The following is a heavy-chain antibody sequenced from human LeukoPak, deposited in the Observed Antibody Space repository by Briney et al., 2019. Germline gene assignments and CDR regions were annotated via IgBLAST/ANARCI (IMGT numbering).Heavy chain of an antibody. CDR1: GFTFSSYG. J-gene: IGHJ4*02. Sequence: PGGSLRLSCAASGFTFSSYGMHWVRQAPGKGLEWVSAIRDTGGSTYYADSVKGRFTISRDNSKNTLYLQMNSLSAEDTAAYYCAKLFDWLYHFDNWGQGTLVTVSS. D-gene: IGHD3-9*01. CDR2: IRDTGGST. V-gene: IGHV3-23*01. CDR3: AKLFDWLYHFDN.